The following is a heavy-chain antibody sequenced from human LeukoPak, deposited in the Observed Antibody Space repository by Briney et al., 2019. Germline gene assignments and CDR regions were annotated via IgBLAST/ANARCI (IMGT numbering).Heavy chain of an antibody. V-gene: IGHV3-23*01. J-gene: IGHJ3*02. CDR3: AKGRPSYYYDSSGTHAFDI. D-gene: IGHD3-22*01. CDR2: ISGSGGST. CDR1: GFTFSSYA. Sequence: GGSLRLSCAASGFTFSSYAMSWVRQAPGKGLEWVSAISGSGGSTYYADSVKGRFTISRDNSKNTLYLQMNSLRAEDTAVYYCAKGRPSYYYDSSGTHAFDIWGQGTMVTVS.